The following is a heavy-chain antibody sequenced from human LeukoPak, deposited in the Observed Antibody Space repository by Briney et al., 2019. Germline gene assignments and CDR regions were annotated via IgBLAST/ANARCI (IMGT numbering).Heavy chain of an antibody. J-gene: IGHJ4*02. CDR2: IYYSGST. D-gene: IGHD3-22*01. V-gene: IGHV4-59*08. CDR3: ARQLRYDSSGYYYYFDY. CDR1: GGSISSYY. Sequence: SETLSLTCTVSGGSISSYYWSWIRQPPGKGLEWIGYIYYSGSTNYNPSLKSRVTISVDTSKNQFSLKLSSVTAADTAVYYCARQLRYDSSGYYYYFDYWGQGTLVTVSS.